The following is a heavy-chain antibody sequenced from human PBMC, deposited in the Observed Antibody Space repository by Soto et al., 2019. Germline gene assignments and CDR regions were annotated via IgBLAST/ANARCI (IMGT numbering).Heavy chain of an antibody. CDR3: ATWNGVLDY. D-gene: IGHD1-1*01. CDR2: ISGSGGST. CDR1: GFTFTTAW. J-gene: IGHJ4*02. Sequence: GGSLRLSCAASGFTFTTAWMNWFRQAPGKGLEWVSAISGSGGSTYYADSVKGRFTISRDNSKNTLYLQMNSLRAEDTAVYYCATWNGVLDYWGQGTLVTVSS. V-gene: IGHV3-23*01.